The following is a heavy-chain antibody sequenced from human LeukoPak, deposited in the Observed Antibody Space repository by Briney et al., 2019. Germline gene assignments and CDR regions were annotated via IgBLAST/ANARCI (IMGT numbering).Heavy chain of an antibody. J-gene: IGHJ4*02. CDR1: GFSISGAYY. V-gene: IGHV4-38-2*02. CDR2: IYHSGAT. Sequence: AETLSLTCTVSGFSISGAYYWGWIRQPPGKGPEWIGSIYHSGATYYNPSLKSRVTISVDTSKNQLSLKLNTLPGGHNAVYYCASAETYSSSWYASLPDYWGQGTLVTVSS. D-gene: IGHD6-13*01. CDR3: ASAETYSSSWYASLPDY.